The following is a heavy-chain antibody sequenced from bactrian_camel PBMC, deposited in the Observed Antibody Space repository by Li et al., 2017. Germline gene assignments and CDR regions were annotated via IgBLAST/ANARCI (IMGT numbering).Heavy chain of an antibody. CDR2: VVNRDGTP. V-gene: IGHV3S63*01. CDR3: ALRSTYCRGTYSEPSRYTY. Sequence: QVQLVESGGGSVQAGGSLTLSCVASGYTFSYYCLAWFRQRPGEEREGVAVVVNRDGTPNYPDSVKGRFTISQDTDKNAVFLQMNNLKPDDTAMYYCALRSTYCRGTYSEPSRYTYWGQGTQVTVS. CDR1: GYTFSYYC. D-gene: IGHD2*01. J-gene: IGHJ4*01.